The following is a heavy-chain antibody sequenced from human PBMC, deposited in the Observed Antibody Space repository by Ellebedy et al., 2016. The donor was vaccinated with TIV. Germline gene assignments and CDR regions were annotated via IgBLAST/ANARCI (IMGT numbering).Heavy chain of an antibody. J-gene: IGHJ4*02. D-gene: IGHD1-26*01. Sequence: MPSETLSPTCTVPGGPINNTNSYWGWVRQPHGKGLEWIGAIFYTGKTYYNPSLKGRVTISVARSKNQSSLNLNSVTAADTAVYFCAKDTIAVPVGDSWGQGTLVTVSS. V-gene: IGHV4-39*07. CDR2: IFYTGKT. CDR3: AKDTIAVPVGDS. CDR1: GGPINNTNSY.